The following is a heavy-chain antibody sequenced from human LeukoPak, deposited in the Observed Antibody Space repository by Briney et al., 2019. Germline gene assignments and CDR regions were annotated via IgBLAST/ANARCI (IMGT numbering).Heavy chain of an antibody. J-gene: IGHJ4*02. CDR2: IYYSGST. CDR3: ARASSSPYYFDY. CDR1: GGSISSGGYY. Sequence: SETLSLTCTVSGGSISSGGYYWRWIRQHPGKGLEWIGYIYYSGSTYYNPSLKSRVTISVDTSKNQFSLKLSSVTAADTAVYYCARASSSPYYFDYWGQGTLVTVSS. V-gene: IGHV4-31*03.